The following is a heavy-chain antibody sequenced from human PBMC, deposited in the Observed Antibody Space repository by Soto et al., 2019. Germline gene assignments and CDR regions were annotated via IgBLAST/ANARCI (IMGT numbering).Heavy chain of an antibody. D-gene: IGHD3-22*01. CDR2: IIPGFGKA. Sequence: SVKVSCKASGYTFTSYAMHWVRQAPGQGLEWMGWIIPGFGKANYAQKFQGRVTITADESTSTAYMELSSLRSEDTAVYYCARHTANSGSFDYWGQGTLVTVSS. CDR1: GYTFTSYA. V-gene: IGHV1-69*13. CDR3: ARHTANSGSFDY. J-gene: IGHJ4*02.